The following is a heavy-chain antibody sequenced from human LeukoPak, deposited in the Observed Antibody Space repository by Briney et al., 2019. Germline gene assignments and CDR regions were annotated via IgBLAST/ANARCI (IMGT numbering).Heavy chain of an antibody. D-gene: IGHD4-17*01. Sequence: ASVKVSCKASGYTFTSYDINWVRQATGRGLEWMGWMNPNSGNTGYAQKFQGRVTMTRNTSISTAYMELSSLRSEDTAVYYCASSRTTVTSTTFDYWGQGTLVTVSS. V-gene: IGHV1-8*01. CDR2: MNPNSGNT. J-gene: IGHJ4*02. CDR3: ASSRTTVTSTTFDY. CDR1: GYTFTSYD.